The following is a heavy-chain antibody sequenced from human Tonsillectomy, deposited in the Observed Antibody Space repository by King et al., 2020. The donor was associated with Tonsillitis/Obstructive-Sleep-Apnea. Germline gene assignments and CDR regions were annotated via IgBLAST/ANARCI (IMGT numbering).Heavy chain of an antibody. CDR3: AKEGQWLVYYYNYMDV. CDR2: ISYDGSDK. D-gene: IGHD6-19*01. J-gene: IGHJ6*03. CDR1: GFTFNSYG. V-gene: IGHV3-30*18. Sequence: VQLVESGGGVVQPGRSLRLSCAASGFTFNSYGMHWVRQAPGKGLEWVAVISYDGSDKYYADSVKGRFTISRDNSKNTLYLQMNSLRAEETAVYYCAKEGQWLVYYYNYMDVWGKGTTVTVFS.